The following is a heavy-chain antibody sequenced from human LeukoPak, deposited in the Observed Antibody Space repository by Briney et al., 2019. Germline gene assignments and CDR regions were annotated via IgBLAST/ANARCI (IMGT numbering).Heavy chain of an antibody. CDR1: GGSISSYY. CDR2: IYYSGST. J-gene: IGHJ5*02. CDR3: ARVKGVVAVNWFDP. V-gene: IGHV4-59*01. Sequence: SETLSLTCTVSGGSISSYYWSWIRQPPGKGLEWIGYIYYSGSTNYNPSLKSRVTISVDTSKNQFSLKLSSVTAADTAVYYCARVKGVVAVNWFDPRGQGTLVTVSS. D-gene: IGHD2-15*01.